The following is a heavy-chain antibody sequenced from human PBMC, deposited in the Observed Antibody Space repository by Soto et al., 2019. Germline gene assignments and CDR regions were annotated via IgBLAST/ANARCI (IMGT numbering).Heavy chain of an antibody. Sequence: EVQLVESGGGLVQPGGSLRLSCAASGFTVSSNYMSWVRQAPGKGLEWVSVIYSGGSTYYADSVKGRFTISRDNSKNTLYLQMNSLRAEDTAVYYCARDDGAVAGNNYYYYMDVWGKGTTVTVSS. CDR1: GFTVSSNY. D-gene: IGHD6-19*01. CDR2: IYSGGST. CDR3: ARDDGAVAGNNYYYYMDV. V-gene: IGHV3-66*01. J-gene: IGHJ6*03.